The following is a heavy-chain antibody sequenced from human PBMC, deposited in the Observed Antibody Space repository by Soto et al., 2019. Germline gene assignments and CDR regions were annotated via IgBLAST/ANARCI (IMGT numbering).Heavy chain of an antibody. Sequence: PSETLSLTCTVSGVSISSYYWSWIRQPPGKGLEWIGYIYYSGSTNYNPSLKSRVTISVDTSKNQFSLKLSSVTAADTAVYYCAREREAITTYFDYWGQGTLVTVSS. CDR3: AREREAITTYFDY. J-gene: IGHJ4*02. V-gene: IGHV4-59*01. CDR2: IYYSGST. D-gene: IGHD4-4*01. CDR1: GVSISSYY.